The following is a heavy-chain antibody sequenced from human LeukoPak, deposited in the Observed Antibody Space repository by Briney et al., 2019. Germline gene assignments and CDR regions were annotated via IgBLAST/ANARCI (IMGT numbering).Heavy chain of an antibody. Sequence: PETLSLTCTVSGGSISSSSYYWGWIRQPPGKGLEWIGSIYYSGSTYYNPSLKSRVTISVDTSKNQFSLKLSSVTAADTAVYYCARGGVGYDSSGAVDAFDIWGQGTMVTVSS. V-gene: IGHV4-39*07. CDR1: GGSISSSSYY. D-gene: IGHD3-22*01. J-gene: IGHJ3*02. CDR3: ARGGVGYDSSGAVDAFDI. CDR2: IYYSGST.